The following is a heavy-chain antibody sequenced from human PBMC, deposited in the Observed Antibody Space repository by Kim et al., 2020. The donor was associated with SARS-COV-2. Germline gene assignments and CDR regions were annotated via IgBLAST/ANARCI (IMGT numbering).Heavy chain of an antibody. V-gene: IGHV3-74*01. D-gene: IGHD1-26*01. CDR2: INSDGGTT. J-gene: IGHJ4*02. CDR1: GFTFSSYW. CDR3: ASRRYTGTYYYFDY. Sequence: GGSLRLSCAAPGFTFSSYWMHWVRQAPGKGLVWVSRINSDGGTTSYADSVKGRFTISRDNAKSTLYLQMNSLRAEDTAVYYCASRRYTGTYYYFDYWGQGTLVTVSS.